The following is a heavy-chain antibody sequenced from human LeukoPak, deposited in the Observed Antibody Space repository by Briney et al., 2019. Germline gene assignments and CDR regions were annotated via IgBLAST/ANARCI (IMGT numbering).Heavy chain of an antibody. CDR3: ARDRRFYDSSGYYSAHFDY. V-gene: IGHV4-39*07. Sequence: SETLSLTCTVSGGSISSSSYYWGWIRQPPGKGLEWIGSIYYSGSTYYNPSLKSRVTISVDTSKNQFSLKLSSVTAADTAVYYCARDRRFYDSSGYYSAHFDYWGQGTLVTVSS. CDR1: GGSISSSSYY. CDR2: IYYSGST. J-gene: IGHJ4*02. D-gene: IGHD3-22*01.